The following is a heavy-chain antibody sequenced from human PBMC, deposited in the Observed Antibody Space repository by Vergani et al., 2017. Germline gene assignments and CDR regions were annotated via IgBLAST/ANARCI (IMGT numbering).Heavy chain of an antibody. CDR2: FMSSGSTI. J-gene: IGHJ4*02. D-gene: IGHD3-22*01. CDR3: AGNGYDSRGYYTNFDY. CDR1: GFPSSDYY. V-gene: IGHV3-11*04. Sequence: QVQLVESGGGLVKPGGPLSLSCVALGFPSSDYYRSWIGRAPGKGLGGVSYFMSSGSTINYANSVKGRFTISRDNAKNSLYLQMNSLRAEDTAVYDCAGNGYDSRGYYTNFDYWGQGTLVTVSS.